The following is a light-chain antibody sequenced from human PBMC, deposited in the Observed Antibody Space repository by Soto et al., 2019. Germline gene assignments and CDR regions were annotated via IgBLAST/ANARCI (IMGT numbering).Light chain of an antibody. V-gene: IGKV1-12*01. Sequence: DIQMTQSPSSVSASVGDRVTITCRASQGVSNWLAWYQQKPGKGPKLLIYAASTLRSGVPSRFRGSGSGTDFTFTISSLQPEDFATYYCQQANSFPYTFGQGTKLEIK. CDR3: QQANSFPYT. CDR2: AAS. J-gene: IGKJ2*01. CDR1: QGVSNW.